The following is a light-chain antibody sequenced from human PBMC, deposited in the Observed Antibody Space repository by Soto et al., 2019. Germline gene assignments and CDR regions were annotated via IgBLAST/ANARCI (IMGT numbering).Light chain of an antibody. CDR1: QSVGPY. CDR3: QQYANSPFT. J-gene: IGKJ3*01. Sequence: TQSPGTLSLSPGERASLSCRASQSVGPYLAWYQQKPGQAPRLLIYGASSRATGIPDRFSGSGSGTDFALTISRLEPEDFAVYFCQQYANSPFTFGPGTKVDNK. CDR2: GAS. V-gene: IGKV3-20*01.